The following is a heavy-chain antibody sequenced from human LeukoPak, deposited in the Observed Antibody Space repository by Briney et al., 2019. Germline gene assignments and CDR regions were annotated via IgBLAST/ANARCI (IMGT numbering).Heavy chain of an antibody. J-gene: IGHJ4*02. Sequence: ASVKVSCKASGYTFTGYYMHWVRQAPGQGLEWMGWINPNSGGTNYAQKFQCRVTMTRDTSISTAYMELSRLRSDDTAVYYCARDDGISSNFDYWGQGTLVTVSS. V-gene: IGHV1-2*02. CDR2: INPNSGGT. CDR3: ARDDGISSNFDY. D-gene: IGHD2-2*01. CDR1: GYTFTGYY.